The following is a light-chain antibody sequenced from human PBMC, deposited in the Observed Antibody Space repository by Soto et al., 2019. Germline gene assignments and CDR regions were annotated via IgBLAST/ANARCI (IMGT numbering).Light chain of an antibody. V-gene: IGLV2-8*01. CDR2: EVN. CDR1: SSDVGGYKY. CDR3: SAYASLNNVL. J-gene: IGLJ2*01. Sequence: QSALTQPPSASGSPGQSVTISCTGTSSDVGGYKYVSWYQQKSGKAPKLIIYEVNERPSGVPDRFSGSKSDNTASLTVSGHQAEDEADYYCSAYASLNNVLFGGGTKLTVL.